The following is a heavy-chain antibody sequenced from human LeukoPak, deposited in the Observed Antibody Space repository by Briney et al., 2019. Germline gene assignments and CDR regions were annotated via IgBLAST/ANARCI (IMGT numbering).Heavy chain of an antibody. V-gene: IGHV1-24*01. D-gene: IGHD3-9*01. J-gene: IGHJ3*02. CDR1: GYTLTELS. CDR3: ATGLVALLRWAFDI. CDR2: FDPEDGET. Sequence: ASVEVSCKVSGYTLTELSMHWVRQAPGKGLEWMGGFDPEDGETIYAQKFQGRVTMTEDTSTDTAYMELSSLRSEDTAVYYCATGLVALLRWAFDIWGQGTMVTVSS.